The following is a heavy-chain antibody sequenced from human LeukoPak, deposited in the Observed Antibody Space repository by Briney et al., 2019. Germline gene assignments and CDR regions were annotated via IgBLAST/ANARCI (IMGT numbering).Heavy chain of an antibody. CDR3: AKAYSSGWYEAWIFGY. D-gene: IGHD6-19*01. V-gene: IGHV3-9*01. CDR2: ISWNSGSI. CDR1: GFTFDDYA. Sequence: GGSLRLSCAASGFTFDDYAMHWVRQAPGKGLEWVSGISWNSGSIGYADSVKGRFTISRDNAKNSLYLQMNSLRAEDTALYYCAKAYSSGWYEAWIFGYWGQGTLVTVSS. J-gene: IGHJ4*02.